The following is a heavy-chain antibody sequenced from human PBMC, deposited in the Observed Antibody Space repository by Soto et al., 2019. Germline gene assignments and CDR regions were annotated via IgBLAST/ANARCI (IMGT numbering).Heavy chain of an antibody. Sequence: PSETLSLTCAVYGGSFSGYYWSWIRQPPGKGLEWIGEINHSGSTNYNPSLKSRVTISVDTSKNQFSLKLSSVTAADTAVYYCANSQGDSSRITMVRGVIGPYGMDVWGQGTTVTVSS. CDR1: GGSFSGYY. CDR3: ANSQGDSSRITMVRGVIGPYGMDV. CDR2: INHSGST. V-gene: IGHV4-34*01. D-gene: IGHD3-10*01. J-gene: IGHJ6*02.